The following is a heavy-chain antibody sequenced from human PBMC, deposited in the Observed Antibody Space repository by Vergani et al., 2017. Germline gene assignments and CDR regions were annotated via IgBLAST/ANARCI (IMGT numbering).Heavy chain of an antibody. CDR2: IIPIFGTA. D-gene: IGHD6-13*01. V-gene: IGHV1-69*01. J-gene: IGHJ6*02. CDR1: GGTFSSYA. CDR3: ARAPGIAAAGNVYYYYGIDV. Sequence: QVQLVQSGAEVKKPGSSVKVSCKASGGTFSSYAISWVRQAPGQGLEWMGGIIPIFGTANYAQKFQGRVTITADESTSTAYMELRSLRSEDTAVYYCARAPGIAAAGNVYYYYGIDVWGQGTTVTVSS.